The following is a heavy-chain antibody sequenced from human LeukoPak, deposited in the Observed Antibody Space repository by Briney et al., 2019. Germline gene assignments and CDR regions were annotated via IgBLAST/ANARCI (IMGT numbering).Heavy chain of an antibody. CDR3: VKAVVGRISNFDF. J-gene: IGHJ4*02. V-gene: IGHV3-30*02. CDR2: IRYDGSQN. D-gene: IGHD1-26*01. Sequence: GGSLRLSFAASGFSFSTYGMHWVRQAPGKGLEWVAFIRYDGSQNHLTDSVKGRFTVSRDDSRSTLYLQMDSLTVEDTAVYYCVKAVVGRISNFDFWGQGTLVTVSS. CDR1: GFSFSTYG.